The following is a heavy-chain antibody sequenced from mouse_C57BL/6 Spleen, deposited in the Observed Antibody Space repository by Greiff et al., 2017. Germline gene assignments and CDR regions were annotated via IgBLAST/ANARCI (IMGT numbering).Heavy chain of an antibody. CDR3: ARTGTGGYSFDY. J-gene: IGHJ2*01. V-gene: IGHV1-76*01. Sequence: VQLQQSGAELVRPGASVKLSCKASGYTFTDYYINWVKQRPGQGLEWIARIYPGSGNTYYNEKFKGKATLTADKSSSTAYMQLSSLTSEDSAVYFCARTGTGGYSFDYWGQGTTLTVSS. D-gene: IGHD4-1*01. CDR1: GYTFTDYY. CDR2: IYPGSGNT.